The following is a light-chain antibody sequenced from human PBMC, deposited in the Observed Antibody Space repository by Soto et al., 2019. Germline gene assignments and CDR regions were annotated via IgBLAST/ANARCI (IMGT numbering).Light chain of an antibody. Sequence: DIQMTQSPSMLSASVGDRFTITCRSSQSIRSWLAWYQQKPGKAPKLLIYDAYSLESGVPSRFSGRRSGTEFTLTIAGLQPEDFATYYCQQYESYSPLTFGGGTKVDI. V-gene: IGKV1-5*01. CDR1: QSIRSW. J-gene: IGKJ4*01. CDR2: DAY. CDR3: QQYESYSPLT.